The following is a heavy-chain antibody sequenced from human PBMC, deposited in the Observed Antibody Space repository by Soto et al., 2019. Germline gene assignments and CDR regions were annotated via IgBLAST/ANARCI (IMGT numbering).Heavy chain of an antibody. CDR1: GYSISSGYY. CDR3: ARDRGDTAMVSGIPPYNLFDP. V-gene: IGHV4-38-2*02. CDR2: IYHSGST. D-gene: IGHD5-18*01. Sequence: TLSLNCAVSGYSISSGYYWGWIRQPPGKGLEWIWSIYHSGSTYYNPCIKSRVTISVDTSKNQFSLKLISVTAADTAVYYFARDRGDTAMVSGIPPYNLFDPWGQGTLVTSPQ. J-gene: IGHJ5*02.